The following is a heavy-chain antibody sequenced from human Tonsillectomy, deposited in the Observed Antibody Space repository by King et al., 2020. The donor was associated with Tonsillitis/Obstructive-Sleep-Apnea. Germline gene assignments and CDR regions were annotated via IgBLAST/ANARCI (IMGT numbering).Heavy chain of an antibody. CDR2: INPTDGAT. CDR3: ANSSPWRLTYNFWRNWCLDL. J-gene: IGHJ2*01. D-gene: IGHD3-3*01. V-gene: IGHV1-46*01. Sequence: VQLVESGAEVKRPGASVKVSCKASGYTFPSYFIHWVRQAPGQGLEWMGAINPTDGATNYAQKFQGRVTMIRDTSTSTVYMELSSLRSEDTAVYFCANSSPWRLTYNFWRNWCLDLWGPGTLVTVSS. CDR1: GYTFPSYF.